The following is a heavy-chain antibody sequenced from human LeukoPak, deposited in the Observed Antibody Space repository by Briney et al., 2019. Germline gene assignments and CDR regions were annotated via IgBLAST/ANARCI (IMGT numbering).Heavy chain of an antibody. CDR1: GFSFSTYS. V-gene: IGHV3-23*01. CDR2: ITGSGANT. J-gene: IGHJ4*02. Sequence: PGGSLRLSCAGSGFSFSTYSMNWVRQAPGKGLEWVSGITGSGANTYYADSVKGRFTISRDNSKNTLYLRMNSLRAEDTAVYYCAKQSLPDSSSSHIRGEFDYWGQGTLVTVSS. D-gene: IGHD6-6*01. CDR3: AKQSLPDSSSSHIRGEFDY.